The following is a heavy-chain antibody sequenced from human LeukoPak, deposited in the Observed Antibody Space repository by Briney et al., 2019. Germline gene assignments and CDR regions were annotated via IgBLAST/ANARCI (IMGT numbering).Heavy chain of an antibody. J-gene: IGHJ4*02. CDR1: GLTLSNYA. Sequence: PGGPLRLSCVASGLTLSNYATTWVRQAPGKGLEFVSSIGSGGYRFYGGSVKGRFSISRDNSQNTVYLQMNSLRGEDTAIYFCATKLPDASSYFDFWGQGILVTVSS. CDR3: ATKLPDASSYFDF. V-gene: IGHV3-23*01. D-gene: IGHD6-6*01. CDR2: IGSGGYR.